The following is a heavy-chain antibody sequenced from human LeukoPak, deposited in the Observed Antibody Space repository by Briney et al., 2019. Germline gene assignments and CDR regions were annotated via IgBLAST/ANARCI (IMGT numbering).Heavy chain of an antibody. CDR1: GFTFSSYG. D-gene: IGHD6-13*01. CDR2: IRYDGSNK. V-gene: IGHV3-30*02. Sequence: GGSLRLSCAASGFTFSSYGMHWVRQAPGKGLEWVAFIRYDGSNKYYADSVKGRLTISRDNSKNTLYLQMNSLRAEDTAVYYCAKDLRIAAAGTGYYYYYMDVWGKGTTVTISS. J-gene: IGHJ6*03. CDR3: AKDLRIAAAGTGYYYYYMDV.